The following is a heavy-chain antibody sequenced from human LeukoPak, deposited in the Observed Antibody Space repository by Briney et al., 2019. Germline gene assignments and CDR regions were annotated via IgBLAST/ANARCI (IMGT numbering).Heavy chain of an antibody. CDR3: AAGPWELDF. CDR2: IYNGGNT. V-gene: IGHV4-4*09. D-gene: IGHD1-26*01. CDR1: GVSINTYY. J-gene: IGHJ4*02. Sequence: KPSETLSLTCTVSGVSINTYYASWIRQTPGKGLEFIGFIYNGGNTNYNPPLKSRATISVDTSNNQFSLRLTSVTAADTAMYYCAAGPWELDFWGQGTLVTVSS.